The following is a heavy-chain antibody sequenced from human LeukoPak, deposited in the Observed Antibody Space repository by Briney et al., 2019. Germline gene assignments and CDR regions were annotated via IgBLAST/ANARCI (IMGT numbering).Heavy chain of an antibody. CDR1: GYSISSGYY. V-gene: IGHV4-38-2*02. Sequence: PSETLSLTCNVSGYSISSGYYWGWIRQPPGKGLEWIGSIYYSGSTYYNPSLKSRVSISVDTSKNQFSLKLSSVTAADTAVYYCARERPGYSYGNNWFDPWGQGTLVTVSS. CDR2: IYYSGST. J-gene: IGHJ5*02. CDR3: ARERPGYSYGNNWFDP. D-gene: IGHD5-18*01.